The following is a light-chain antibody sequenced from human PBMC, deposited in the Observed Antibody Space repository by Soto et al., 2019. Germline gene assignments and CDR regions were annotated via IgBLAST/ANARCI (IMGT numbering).Light chain of an antibody. J-gene: IGKJ1*01. V-gene: IGKV1-5*01. CDR2: DAS. CDR3: QQDNSYPWT. CDR1: QSISSW. Sequence: DIQMTQSPSTLSASVGDRVTITCRASQSISSWLAWYQQKPGKAPNLLIYDASSLESGVPSRFSGSGSGTEFTLTISSLQPDDFATYYCQQDNSYPWTFGQGTKVEIK.